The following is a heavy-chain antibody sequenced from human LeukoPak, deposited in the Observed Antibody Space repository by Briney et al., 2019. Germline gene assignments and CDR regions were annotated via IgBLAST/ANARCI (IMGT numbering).Heavy chain of an antibody. CDR1: GGTLSSYA. CDR3: ASPRGYSGYGYFDY. D-gene: IGHD5-12*01. J-gene: IGHJ4*02. CDR2: IIPIFGTA. V-gene: IGHV1-69*13. Sequence: ASVKVSCKASGGTLSSYAISWVRQAPGQGLEWMGGIIPIFGTANYAQKFQGRVTITADESTSTAYMELSSLRSEDTAVYYCASPRGYSGYGYFDYWGQGTLVTVSS.